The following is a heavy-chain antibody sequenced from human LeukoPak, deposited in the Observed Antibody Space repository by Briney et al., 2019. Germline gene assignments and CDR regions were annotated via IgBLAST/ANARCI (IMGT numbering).Heavy chain of an antibody. V-gene: IGHV1-24*01. D-gene: IGHD6-13*01. CDR1: EYTLNEMA. Sequence: ASVKVSCKIFEYTLNEMAMHWIRQSPGEGLEWMGGFDPDLSEIVYAQKFQGRVTMTEDTSTNTAYMELSSLRSEDTAVYYCARGPRHSSRRYYFDYWGQGTLVTVSS. CDR2: FDPDLSEI. CDR3: ARGPRHSSRRYYFDY. J-gene: IGHJ4*02.